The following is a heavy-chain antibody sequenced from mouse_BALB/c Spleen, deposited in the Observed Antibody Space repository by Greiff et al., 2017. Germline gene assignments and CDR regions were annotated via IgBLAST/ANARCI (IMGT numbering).Heavy chain of an antibody. V-gene: IGHV14-3*02. Sequence: VQLQQSGAELVKPGASVKLSCTASGFNIKDTYMHWVKQRPEQGLEWIGRIDPANGNTKYDPKFQGKATITADTSSNTAYLQLSSLTSEDTAVYYCARGGLLRLRAMDYWGQGTSVTVAS. J-gene: IGHJ4*01. CDR3: ARGGLLRLRAMDY. CDR1: GFNIKDTY. CDR2: IDPANGNT. D-gene: IGHD1-2*01.